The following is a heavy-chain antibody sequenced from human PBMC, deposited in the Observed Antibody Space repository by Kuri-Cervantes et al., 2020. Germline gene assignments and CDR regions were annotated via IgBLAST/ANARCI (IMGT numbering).Heavy chain of an antibody. CDR3: ARVGIVGARYYYGMDV. Sequence: SVKVSCKASGGTFSSYAISWVRQAPGQGLEWMGGIIPIFGTANYAQKFQGRVTITADESTSTAYMELRSLRSDDTAVYYCARVGIVGARYYYGMDVWGQGTTVTVSS. CDR2: IIPIFGTA. V-gene: IGHV1-69*13. CDR1: GGTFSSYA. J-gene: IGHJ6*02. D-gene: IGHD1-26*01.